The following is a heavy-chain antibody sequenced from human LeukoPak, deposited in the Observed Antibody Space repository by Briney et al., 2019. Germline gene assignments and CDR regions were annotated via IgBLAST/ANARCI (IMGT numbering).Heavy chain of an antibody. Sequence: PGRSLRLSCAASGFFSHYAMHWVRQAPGKGLEWVAVISYDGSDKYHADSVKGRFTISRDNSKNTLYLQMNSLRAEDTAVYYCACGGRSAYFDYWGQGTLVTVSS. CDR2: ISYDGSDK. CDR1: GFFSHYA. CDR3: ACGGRSAYFDY. J-gene: IGHJ4*02. V-gene: IGHV3-30-3*01. D-gene: IGHD4-23*01.